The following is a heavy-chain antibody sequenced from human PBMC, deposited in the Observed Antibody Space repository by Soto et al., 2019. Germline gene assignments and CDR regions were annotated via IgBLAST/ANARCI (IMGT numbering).Heavy chain of an antibody. CDR1: GFTFSSYA. V-gene: IGHV3-23*01. CDR2: ISGSGLST. J-gene: IGHJ4*02. CDR3: AKEASSAYYPVDY. Sequence: SPRLSCAASGFTFSSYAMNWVRQAPGKGLEWVSAISGSGLSTYYTDSVKGRFTISRDNSKNTLYLQMNSLRAEDTAVYYCAKEASSAYYPVDYWGQGTLVTVSS. D-gene: IGHD3-22*01.